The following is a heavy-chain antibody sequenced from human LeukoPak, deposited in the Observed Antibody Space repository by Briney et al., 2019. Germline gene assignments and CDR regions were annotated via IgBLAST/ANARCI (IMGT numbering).Heavy chain of an antibody. CDR3: AKERYCSSTSCSEAGYYYYGMDV. D-gene: IGHD2-2*01. J-gene: IGHJ6*02. Sequence: GGSLRLSCAASGFTFSSYGMHWVRQAPGKGLEWVAVISYDGSNKYYADSVKGRFTISRDNSKNTLYLQMNSLRAEDTAVYYCAKERYCSSTSCSEAGYYYYGMDVWGQGTTVTVSS. CDR2: ISYDGSNK. V-gene: IGHV3-30*18. CDR1: GFTFSSYG.